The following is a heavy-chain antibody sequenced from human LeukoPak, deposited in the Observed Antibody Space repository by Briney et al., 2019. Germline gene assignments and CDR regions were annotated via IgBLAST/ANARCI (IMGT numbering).Heavy chain of an antibody. CDR2: IYTRGST. Sequence: SETLSLTCTVSGGSISTFYWSWIRQPAGKGLEWIGRIYTRGSTNYTPSLQSRVTMSVDTSKNQFSLKLSSVTAADTAIYYCARGRDSSGYEYYFDYWGQGTLVTVSS. V-gene: IGHV4-4*07. J-gene: IGHJ4*02. CDR3: ARGRDSSGYEYYFDY. CDR1: GGSISTFY. D-gene: IGHD3-22*01.